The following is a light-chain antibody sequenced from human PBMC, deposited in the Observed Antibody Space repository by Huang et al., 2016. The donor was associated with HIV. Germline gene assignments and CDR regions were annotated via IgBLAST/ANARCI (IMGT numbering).Light chain of an antibody. CDR2: DAS. CDR3: QQYDSLPPWT. J-gene: IGKJ1*01. CDR1: QDIANY. Sequence: DIQMTQSPSSLSASVGDRVTISCQASQDIANYLNWYQQKPGQAPKLLIYDASTLQTGVPSRFSGSGSGTEFSFTISSLQPEDIATYYCQQYDSLPPWTFGQGTKVEIQ. V-gene: IGKV1-33*01.